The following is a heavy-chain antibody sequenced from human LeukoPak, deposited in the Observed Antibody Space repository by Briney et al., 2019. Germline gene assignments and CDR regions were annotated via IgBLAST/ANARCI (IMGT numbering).Heavy chain of an antibody. D-gene: IGHD5-18*01. CDR3: ARDQGYSYGRLCDY. Sequence: SGGSLRLSCAASGFTFSSYWMSWVRQAPGKGLEWVANIKQDGSEKYYVDSVKGRFTISRDNAKNSLYLQMNSLRAEDTAVYYCARDQGYSYGRLCDYWGQGTLVIVSS. CDR1: GFTFSSYW. J-gene: IGHJ4*02. CDR2: IKQDGSEK. V-gene: IGHV3-7*01.